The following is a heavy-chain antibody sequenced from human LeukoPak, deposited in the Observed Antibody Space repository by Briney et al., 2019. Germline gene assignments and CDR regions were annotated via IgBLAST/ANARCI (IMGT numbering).Heavy chain of an antibody. CDR2: ISYDGSNK. V-gene: IGHV3-30*04. CDR1: GFTFSSYA. J-gene: IGHJ4*02. Sequence: GGSLRLSCAASGFTFSSYAMHWVRQAPGKGLEWVAVISYDGSNKYYADSVKGRFTISRDNSKNTLYLQMNSLRAEDTAVYCCARGNSGIPDYWGQGTLVTVSS. D-gene: IGHD1/OR15-1a*01. CDR3: ARGNSGIPDY.